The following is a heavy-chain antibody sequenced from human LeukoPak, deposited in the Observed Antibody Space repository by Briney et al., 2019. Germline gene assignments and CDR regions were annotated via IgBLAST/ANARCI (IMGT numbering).Heavy chain of an antibody. V-gene: IGHV3-21*01. CDR2: INYSGTNM. D-gene: IGHD2-15*01. Sequence: GGSLRLSCAASGFTFSSYSMNWVRQAPGKGLEWVSSINYSGTNMYYADSAKGRFTISRDNAKNSLFLQMNSLRPEDTAVYYCVTSGCSGATCYFYFDYWGQGTQVTVSS. CDR3: VTSGCSGATCYFYFDY. J-gene: IGHJ4*02. CDR1: GFTFSSYS.